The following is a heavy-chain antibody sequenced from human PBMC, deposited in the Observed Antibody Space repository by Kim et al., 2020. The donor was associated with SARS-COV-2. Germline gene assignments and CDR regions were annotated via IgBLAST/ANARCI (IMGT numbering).Heavy chain of an antibody. V-gene: IGHV3-23*01. Sequence: YADSVKGRCTISRDTAKKPLYLQMSSLRAEDTAVYYCAKSLGGYTYGKFDYWGQGTLVTVSS. CDR3: AKSLGGYTYGKFDY. J-gene: IGHJ4*02. D-gene: IGHD5-18*01.